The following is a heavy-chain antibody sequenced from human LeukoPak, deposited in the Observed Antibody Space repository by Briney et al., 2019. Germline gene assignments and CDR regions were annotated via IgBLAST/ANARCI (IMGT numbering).Heavy chain of an antibody. Sequence: GGSLRLSCAASGFTFSSYAMSWVRQAPGKGLEWVSGINSNGGRTGYADSVKGRFTISRDNAKNSLYLQMNSLRAEDTALYHCARDLGCSSTSCFNWFDPWGQGTLVTVSS. CDR3: ARDLGCSSTSCFNWFDP. V-gene: IGHV3-20*01. CDR2: INSNGGRT. J-gene: IGHJ5*02. D-gene: IGHD2-2*01. CDR1: GFTFSSYA.